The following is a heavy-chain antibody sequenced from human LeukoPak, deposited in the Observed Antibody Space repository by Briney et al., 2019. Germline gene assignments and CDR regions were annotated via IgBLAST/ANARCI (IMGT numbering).Heavy chain of an antibody. CDR2: ISYDGSNK. Sequence: PGRSLRLSCAASGFTFSSYGMHWVRQAPGKGLEWVAVISYDGSNKYYADSVKGRFTISRDNSKNTLYLQMNSLRTEDTTVYYCAKDMDVEGYGSGSYFDYWGQGTLVTVSS. J-gene: IGHJ4*02. CDR3: AKDMDVEGYGSGSYFDY. CDR1: GFTFSSYG. V-gene: IGHV3-30*18. D-gene: IGHD3-10*01.